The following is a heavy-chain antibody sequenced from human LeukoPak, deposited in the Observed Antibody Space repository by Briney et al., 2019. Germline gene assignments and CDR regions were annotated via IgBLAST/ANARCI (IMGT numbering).Heavy chain of an antibody. V-gene: IGHV3-30-3*01. CDR3: ASENNYYGSGSYRSDY. D-gene: IGHD3-10*01. CDR2: ISYDGSNK. J-gene: IGHJ4*02. Sequence: GGSLRLSCAASGFTFSSYAMHWVRQAPGKGLEWVAVISYDGSNKYYADSVKGRFTISRDNSKNTLYLQMNSLRAEDTAVYYCASENNYYGSGSYRSDYWGQGTLVTVSS. CDR1: GFTFSSYA.